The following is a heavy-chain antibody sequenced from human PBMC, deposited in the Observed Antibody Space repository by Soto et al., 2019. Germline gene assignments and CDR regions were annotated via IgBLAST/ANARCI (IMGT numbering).Heavy chain of an antibody. CDR3: ASTEEDFWGGYYSDY. D-gene: IGHD3-3*01. J-gene: IGHJ4*02. Sequence: EVQLVESGGGLVQPGGSLRLSCAASGFTVSSNYMSWVRQAPGKGLEWVSVIYSGGSTYYADSVKGRFTISRDNSKNPLYLQMNSLRAEDTAVYYCASTEEDFWGGYYSDYWGQGTLVTVSS. CDR1: GFTVSSNY. CDR2: IYSGGST. V-gene: IGHV3-66*01.